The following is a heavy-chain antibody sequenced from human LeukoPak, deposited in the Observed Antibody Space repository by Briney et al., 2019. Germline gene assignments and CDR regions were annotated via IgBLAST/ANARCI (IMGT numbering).Heavy chain of an antibody. CDR2: IYPGDSDT. CDR3: ARRIFSRAATYYYDSSGYLYFDY. Sequence: GESLKISCKGSGYSFTSYWIGWVRQMPGKGLEWMGIIYPGDSDTRYSPSFQGQVTISADKSISTAYLQWSSLKASDTAMYYCARRIFSRAATYYYDSSGYLYFDYWGQGTLVTVSS. V-gene: IGHV5-51*01. CDR1: GYSFTSYW. J-gene: IGHJ4*02. D-gene: IGHD3-22*01.